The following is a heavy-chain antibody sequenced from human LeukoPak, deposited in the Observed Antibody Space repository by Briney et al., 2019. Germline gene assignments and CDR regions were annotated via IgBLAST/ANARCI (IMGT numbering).Heavy chain of an antibody. J-gene: IGHJ4*02. V-gene: IGHV3-30*04. D-gene: IGHD6-19*01. CDR1: GLSFTTKA. CDR2: ISLDGKNE. Sequence: GGSLRLSCVASGLSFTTKAMHWVRQAPGEGLEWMSYISLDGKNESYADSVRGRFTISRGNSRNTVYLQMNSLRPEDTAVYYCAAHLGSGWHLDYWGQGIRVTVSP. CDR3: AAHLGSGWHLDY.